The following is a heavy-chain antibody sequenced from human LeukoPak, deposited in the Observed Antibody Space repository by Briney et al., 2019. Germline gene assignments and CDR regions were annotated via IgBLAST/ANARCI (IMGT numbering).Heavy chain of an antibody. D-gene: IGHD3-22*01. CDR2: MNPNSGNT. CDR1: GYTFTSYD. V-gene: IGHV1-8*01. J-gene: IGHJ4*02. Sequence: GASVKVSCKASGYTFTSYDINWVRQATGQGLEWMGWMNPNSGNTGYAQKFQGRVTMTRNTSISTARMELSSLRSEDTAVYYCARSPYYYDSSGYIYYFDYWGQGTLVTVSS. CDR3: ARSPYYYDSSGYIYYFDY.